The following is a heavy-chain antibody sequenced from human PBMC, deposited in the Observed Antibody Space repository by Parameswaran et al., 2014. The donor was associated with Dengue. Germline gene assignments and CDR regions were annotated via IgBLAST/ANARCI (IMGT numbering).Heavy chain of an antibody. CDR2: IYYSGST. D-gene: IGHD1-26*01. Sequence: VRQAPGKGLEWIGYIYYSGSTNYNPSLKSRVTISVDTSKNQFSLKLSSVTAADTAVYYCARGEHYYYGMDVWGQGTTVTVSS. J-gene: IGHJ6*02. V-gene: IGHV4-59*01. CDR3: ARGEHYYYGMDV.